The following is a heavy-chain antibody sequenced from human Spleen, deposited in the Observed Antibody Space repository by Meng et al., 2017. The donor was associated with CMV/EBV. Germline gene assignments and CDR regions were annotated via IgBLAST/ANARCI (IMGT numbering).Heavy chain of an antibody. CDR1: GYSFITYY. CDR2: INPDGGTT. J-gene: IGHJ3*01. D-gene: IGHD3-22*01. Sequence: ASVKVSCKASGYSFITYYIHWVRQAPGQGLEWMGRINPDGGTTTYSQKFQGEITFTSDTSTTTVFLELSSLKSEDTAIYYCARDLVGYDAFDVWGQGTMVTVSS. CDR3: ARDLVGYDAFDV. V-gene: IGHV1-46*01.